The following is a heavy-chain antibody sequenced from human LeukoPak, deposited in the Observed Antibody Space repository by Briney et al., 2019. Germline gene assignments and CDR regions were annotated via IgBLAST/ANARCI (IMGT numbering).Heavy chain of an antibody. D-gene: IGHD5-24*01. J-gene: IGHJ4*02. CDR1: GFTFSSYS. CDR3: ARHTRDGYGSNY. CDR2: ISSSSSYI. V-gene: IGHV3-21*01. Sequence: PGGSLRLSCAASGFTFSSYSMNWVRQAPGKGLEWVSSISSSSSYIYYADSVKGRFTISRDNAKNSLYLQMNSLRAEDTAVYYCARHTRDGYGSNYWGQGTLVTVSS.